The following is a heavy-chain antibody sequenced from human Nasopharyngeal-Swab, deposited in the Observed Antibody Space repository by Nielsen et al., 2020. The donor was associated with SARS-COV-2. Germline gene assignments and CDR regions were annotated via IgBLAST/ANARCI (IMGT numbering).Heavy chain of an antibody. CDR2: INPNSGGT. V-gene: IGHV1-2*06. D-gene: IGHD4-17*01. CDR3: ARRGDYGDYYFDY. J-gene: IGHJ4*02. Sequence: WVRQAPGQGLESMGRINPNSGGTNYAQKFQGRVTMTRDTSISTAYMELSRLTSDDTAVYYCARRGDYGDYYFDYWGQGTLVTVSS.